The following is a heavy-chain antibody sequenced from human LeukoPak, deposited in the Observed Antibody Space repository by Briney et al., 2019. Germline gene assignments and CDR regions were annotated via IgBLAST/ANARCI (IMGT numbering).Heavy chain of an antibody. CDR1: GFTFSNYG. Sequence: GGSLRLSCAASGFTFSNYGMHWVRQAPGRGLEWVAVIWYDGSTKYYADSVKGRFTISRDNSKNMLYLQMNSLRAEDTAGYYCAGNFDYWGQGTLVTVSS. J-gene: IGHJ4*02. V-gene: IGHV3-33*01. CDR3: AGNFDY. CDR2: IWYDGSTK.